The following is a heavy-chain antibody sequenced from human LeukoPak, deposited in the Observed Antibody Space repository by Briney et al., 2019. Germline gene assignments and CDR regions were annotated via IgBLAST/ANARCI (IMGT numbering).Heavy chain of an antibody. CDR2: ISGSGGST. CDR3: AKVEHYCTNGVCGGTFDY. Sequence: GRSPRLSCAASGFTFSSYAMSWVRQAPGKGLEWVSAISGSGGSTYYADSVKGRFTISRDNSKNTLYLQMNSLRAEDTAVYYCAKVEHYCTNGVCGGTFDYWGQGTLVTVSS. J-gene: IGHJ4*02. CDR1: GFTFSSYA. D-gene: IGHD2-8*01. V-gene: IGHV3-23*01.